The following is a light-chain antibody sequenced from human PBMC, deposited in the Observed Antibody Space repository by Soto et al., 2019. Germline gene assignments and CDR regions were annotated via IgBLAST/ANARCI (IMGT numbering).Light chain of an antibody. CDR1: QSVSNNY. J-gene: IGKJ1*01. CDR2: GAS. Sequence: EIVLTQSPGTLSLSPGERATLSFRASQSVSNNYLAWYQQKPGQAPRLLIYGASNRATGIPDRFSGSGSGTDFTLTISRLEAEDSAVYYCQPYGSSGTFGQGTKVDIK. CDR3: QPYGSSGT. V-gene: IGKV3-20*01.